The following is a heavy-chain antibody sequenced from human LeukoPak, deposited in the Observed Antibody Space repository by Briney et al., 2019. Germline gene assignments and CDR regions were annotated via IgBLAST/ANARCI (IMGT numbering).Heavy chain of an antibody. CDR3: AKDLAFKQSTHYFDY. V-gene: IGHV3-30*18. J-gene: IGHJ4*02. CDR1: GFTFSSYG. D-gene: IGHD2-2*01. Sequence: PGRSLRLSCAASGFTFSSYGMHWVRQAPGKGLEWGAVISYDGSNKYYADSVKGRLTIPRDNSKNTLYMQMNSLSAEDTAVYYCAKDLAFKQSTHYFDYWGQGTLVTVSS. CDR2: ISYDGSNK.